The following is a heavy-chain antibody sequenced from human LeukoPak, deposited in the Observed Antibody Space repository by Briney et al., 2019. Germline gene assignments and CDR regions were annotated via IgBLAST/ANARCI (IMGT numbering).Heavy chain of an antibody. V-gene: IGHV1-3*01. Sequence: ASVKVSCKASGYTFTSYAMHWVRQAPGQRLEWMGWINAGNGNTKYSQKFQGRVTITRDTSASTAYMELSSLRSEDTAVYYCARAQPGYISGWYDAAEYFQHWGQGTLVTVSS. CDR1: GYTFTSYA. J-gene: IGHJ1*01. CDR3: ARAQPGYISGWYDAAEYFQH. D-gene: IGHD6-19*01. CDR2: INAGNGNT.